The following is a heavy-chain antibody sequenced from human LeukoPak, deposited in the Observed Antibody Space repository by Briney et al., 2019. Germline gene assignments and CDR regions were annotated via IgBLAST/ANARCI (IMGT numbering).Heavy chain of an antibody. D-gene: IGHD6-13*01. CDR1: GFTFSRYG. CDR2: IRYDGSNK. V-gene: IGHV3-30*02. Sequence: GGSLRLSCAASGFTFSRYGMHWVRQAPGKGLECVAFIRYDGSNKYYADSVKGRFTISRDNSKNTLYLQMNSLRAEDTAVYYCAKEDSSSWSPNTDAFDIWGQGTMVTVSS. CDR3: AKEDSSSWSPNTDAFDI. J-gene: IGHJ3*02.